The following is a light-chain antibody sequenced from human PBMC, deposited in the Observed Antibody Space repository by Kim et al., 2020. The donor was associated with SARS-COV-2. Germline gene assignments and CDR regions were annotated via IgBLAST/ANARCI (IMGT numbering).Light chain of an antibody. CDR3: SSYTNSSNIQRI. V-gene: IGLV2-14*03. Sequence: QSALTQPASVSGSPGQSITISCTGTSSDVGDYDFVSWYQQHPGKAPKLLIYDVSNRPSGMSDRFSGSKSGNTASLTISGLQAEDEADYYCSSYTNSSNIQRIFGGGTQLTVL. CDR1: SSDVGDYDF. CDR2: DVS. J-gene: IGLJ2*01.